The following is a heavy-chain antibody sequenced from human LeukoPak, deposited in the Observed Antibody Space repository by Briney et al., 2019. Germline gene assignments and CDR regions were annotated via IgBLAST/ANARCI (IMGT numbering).Heavy chain of an antibody. D-gene: IGHD1-26*01. J-gene: IGHJ4*03. CDR3: ARDPLKGESGSYPDY. CDR2: ISYDGSNK. Sequence: GGSLRLSCAASGFTFSSYAMHWVRQAPGKGLEWVAVISYDGSNKYYADSVKGRFTISRDNSKNTLYLQMNSLRAEDTAVYYCARDPLKGESGSYPDYWGQGTLVTVSS. CDR1: GFTFSSYA. V-gene: IGHV3-30*04.